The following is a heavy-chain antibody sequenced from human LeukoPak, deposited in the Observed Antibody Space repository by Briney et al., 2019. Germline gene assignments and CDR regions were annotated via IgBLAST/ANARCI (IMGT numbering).Heavy chain of an antibody. D-gene: IGHD3-10*01. Sequence: ASVKVSCKASGYTFISYDINWVRQAAGQGLEWMGWMNPNSGNTGYAQKFQGRVTMTRNTSISTAYMELSGLRSDDTGVYYCARGGERANFYGLGSSPNWFDPWGQGTLVTVSS. CDR2: MNPNSGNT. CDR3: ARGGERANFYGLGSSPNWFDP. J-gene: IGHJ5*02. V-gene: IGHV1-8*02. CDR1: GYTFISYD.